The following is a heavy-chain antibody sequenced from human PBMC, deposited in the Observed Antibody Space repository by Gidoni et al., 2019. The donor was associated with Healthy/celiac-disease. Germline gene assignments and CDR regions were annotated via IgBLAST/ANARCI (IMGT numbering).Heavy chain of an antibody. CDR1: GGSFSGYY. D-gene: IGHD6-19*01. Sequence: QVQLQQWGAGLLKPSETLSLTCAVYGGSFSGYYWSWIRQPPGKGLEWIGEINHSGSTNYNPSLKSRVTISVDTSKNQFSLKLSSLTAADTAVYYCARGRGIAVAGPGRWFDPWGQGTLVTVSS. J-gene: IGHJ5*02. V-gene: IGHV4-34*01. CDR3: ARGRGIAVAGPGRWFDP. CDR2: INHSGST.